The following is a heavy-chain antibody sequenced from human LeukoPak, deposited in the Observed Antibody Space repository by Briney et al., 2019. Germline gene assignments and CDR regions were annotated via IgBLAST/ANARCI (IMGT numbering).Heavy chain of an antibody. J-gene: IGHJ4*02. CDR3: ARALRYSYGYIY. V-gene: IGHV4-34*01. CDR1: GGSLSGYY. D-gene: IGHD5-18*01. CDR2: INNSGYT. Sequence: SETLSLTCGVYGGSLSGYYYSWIRQPPGKGLEWIGEINNSGYTNSNPSLKSRVTIPVDTSKNHFSLKLGSVPAADTAVYYCARALRYSYGYIYWGQGTLVTVSS.